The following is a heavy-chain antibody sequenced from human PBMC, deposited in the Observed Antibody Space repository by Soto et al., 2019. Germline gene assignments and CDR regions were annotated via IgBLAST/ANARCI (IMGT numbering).Heavy chain of an antibody. D-gene: IGHD2-15*01. V-gene: IGHV1-46*01. CDR3: ARSQEVVVVPAAPIDY. Sequence: QVQLVQSGAEVKKPGASLRLSCKTSGYTFSNYYINWVRQAPGQGLQWMGRINPSGGGTIYAQNFQGRVTMTRVTSPSTVYMDLSSLRSEDTAVYYCARSQEVVVVPAAPIDYWGQGTLVTVSS. CDR2: INPSGGGT. CDR1: GYTFSNYY. J-gene: IGHJ4*02.